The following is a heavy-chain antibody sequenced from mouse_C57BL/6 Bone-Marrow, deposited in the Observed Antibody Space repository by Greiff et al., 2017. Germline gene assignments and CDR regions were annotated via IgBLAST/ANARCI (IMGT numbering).Heavy chain of an antibody. CDR2: IDPSDSYT. CDR3: ARGGYSYAMDY. Sequence: QVQLQQSGAELVMPGASVKLSCKASGYTFTSYWMHWVKQRPGQGLEWIGEIDPSDSYTNYNQNFKGKSTLTVDKSSSTAYMQLSSLTSEDSAVYYCARGGYSYAMDYWGQGTSVTVSS. V-gene: IGHV1-69*01. CDR1: GYTFTSYW. J-gene: IGHJ4*01.